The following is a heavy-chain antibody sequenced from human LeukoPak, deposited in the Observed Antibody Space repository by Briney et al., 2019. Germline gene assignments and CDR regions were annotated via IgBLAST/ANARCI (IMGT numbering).Heavy chain of an antibody. J-gene: IGHJ5*02. V-gene: IGHV1-69*04. CDR3: AREGISTSGGWLDP. D-gene: IGHD2-2*01. CDR1: GGTFSSYA. CDR2: IIPILGIA. Sequence: ASVKVSCKASGGTFSSYAISWVRQAPGQGLEWMGRIIPILGIANYAQKFQGRVTITADKSTSTTYMELSSLRSEDTAVYYCAREGISTSGGWLDPWGQGTLVTVSS.